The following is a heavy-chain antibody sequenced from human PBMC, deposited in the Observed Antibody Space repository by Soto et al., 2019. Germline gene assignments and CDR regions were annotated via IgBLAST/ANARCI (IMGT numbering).Heavy chain of an antibody. CDR2: INHSGST. CDR3: ARGGGGYYYYYMDV. Sequence: SETLSLTCTVSGGSISSGGYYWSWIRQPPGKGVEWIGEINHSGSTNYNPSLKSRVTISVDTSKNQFSLKLSSVTAADTAVYYCARGGGGYYYYYMDVWGKGTTVTVSS. CDR1: GGSISSGGYY. D-gene: IGHD3-10*01. V-gene: IGHV4-39*07. J-gene: IGHJ6*03.